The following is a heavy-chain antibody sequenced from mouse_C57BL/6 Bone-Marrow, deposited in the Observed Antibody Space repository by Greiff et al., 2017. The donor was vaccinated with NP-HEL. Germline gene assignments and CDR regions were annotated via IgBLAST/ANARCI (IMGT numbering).Heavy chain of an antibody. Sequence: VQLQESGAELVKPGASVKLSCKASGYTFTSYWMHWVKQRPGQGLEWIGMIHPNSGSTNYNEKFKSKATLTVDKSSSTAYMQLSSLTSEDSAVYYCARYETFDYWGQGTTLTVSS. V-gene: IGHV1-64*01. CDR3: ARYETFDY. D-gene: IGHD2-12*01. J-gene: IGHJ2*01. CDR2: IHPNSGST. CDR1: GYTFTSYW.